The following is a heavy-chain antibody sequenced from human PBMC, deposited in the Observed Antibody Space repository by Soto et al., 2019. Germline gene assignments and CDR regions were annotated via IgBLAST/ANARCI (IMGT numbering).Heavy chain of an antibody. D-gene: IGHD1-1*01. Sequence: QVHLVQSGAEVKKPGDSVNVSSKGSGYIFTTYGITWVRQAPGQGLEWMGWISAHNGNTNYAQKLQGRVTVTRDTSTSTAYMELTNLRSDDTAVYYCARGRYGDYWGQGALVTVSS. CDR2: ISAHNGNT. V-gene: IGHV1-18*01. J-gene: IGHJ4*02. CDR3: ARGRYGDY. CDR1: GYIFTTYG.